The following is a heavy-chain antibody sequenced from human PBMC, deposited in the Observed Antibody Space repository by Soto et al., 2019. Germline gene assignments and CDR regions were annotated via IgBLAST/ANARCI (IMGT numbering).Heavy chain of an antibody. CDR1: GYTFTTYS. J-gene: IGHJ6*02. Sequence: QVQLVQSGPEMKKPGASVKLSCKASGYTFTTYSMHWVRPAPGQRLEWMGWIHAGNGNTEHSQKFQGRVTITRDTSASTAYLELGSLRSEDTAVYYCARAACSSTSCYNYYAYGMDVWGQGTAVTVS. D-gene: IGHD2-2*01. CDR2: IHAGNGNT. V-gene: IGHV1-3*01. CDR3: ARAACSSTSCYNYYAYGMDV.